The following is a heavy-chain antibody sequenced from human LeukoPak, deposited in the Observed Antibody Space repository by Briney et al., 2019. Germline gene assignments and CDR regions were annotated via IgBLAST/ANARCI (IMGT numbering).Heavy chain of an antibody. CDR2: IYHSGST. CDR3: ARGGVTIFSILDWFDP. Sequence: SETLSLTCTVSGGSISSYYWSWIRQPPGKGLEWIGYIYHSGSTYYNPSLKSRVTISVDRSKNQFSLKLSSVTAADTAVYYCARGGVTIFSILDWFDPWGQGTLVTVSS. J-gene: IGHJ5*02. CDR1: GGSISSYY. V-gene: IGHV4-59*12. D-gene: IGHD3-3*01.